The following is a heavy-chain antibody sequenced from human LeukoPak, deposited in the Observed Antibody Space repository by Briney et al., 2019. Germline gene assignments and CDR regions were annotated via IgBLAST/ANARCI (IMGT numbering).Heavy chain of an antibody. CDR2: FDPEDGET. CDR1: GYTLTELS. J-gene: IGHJ5*02. V-gene: IGHV1-24*01. Sequence: GASVKVSCKVSGYTLTELSMHWVRQAPGKGLEWMGGFDPEDGETIYAQKFQGRVTITADESTSTAYMELSSLRSEDTAVYYCAYSGYDYNWFDPWGQGTLVTVSS. D-gene: IGHD5-12*01. CDR3: AYSGYDYNWFDP.